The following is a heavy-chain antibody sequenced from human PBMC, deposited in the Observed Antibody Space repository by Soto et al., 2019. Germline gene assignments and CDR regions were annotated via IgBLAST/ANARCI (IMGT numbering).Heavy chain of an antibody. CDR1: GFSLSNGGMG. V-gene: IGHV2-26*01. Sequence: KESGPVLVTPTETLTLTCTVSGFSLSNGGMGVSWVRQPPGKALQWLAHIFSNDEESYSTSLKSRLTISKDTSKSQVVLTMTNMDPVDTATYFCAHFPFYYDSTGYYYDYFDYWGQGTLVTVSS. CDR2: IFSNDEE. J-gene: IGHJ4*02. D-gene: IGHD3-22*01. CDR3: AHFPFYYDSTGYYYDYFDY.